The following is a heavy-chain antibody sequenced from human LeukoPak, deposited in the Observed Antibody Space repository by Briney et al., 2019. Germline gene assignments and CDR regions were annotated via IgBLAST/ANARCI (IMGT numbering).Heavy chain of an antibody. J-gene: IGHJ6*04. CDR3: ARVSGHCDGGSCFPRDV. V-gene: IGHV3-23*01. Sequence: PGGSLRLSCAASGFTFSSYAMSWVRQAPGKGLEWVSAISGSGGSTYYADSVKGRFTISRDNSKNTLYLQMNSLRAEDTAVYYCARVSGHCDGGSCFPRDVWGKGSTVTVSS. D-gene: IGHD2-15*01. CDR1: GFTFSSYA. CDR2: ISGSGGST.